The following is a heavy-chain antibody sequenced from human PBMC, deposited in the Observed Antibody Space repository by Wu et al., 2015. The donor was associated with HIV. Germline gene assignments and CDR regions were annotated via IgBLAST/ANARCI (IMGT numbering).Heavy chain of an antibody. J-gene: IGHJ6*02. CDR1: GYTFTAYY. CDR3: ARDRVVRGVTTYYYYGMDV. D-gene: IGHD3-10*01. V-gene: IGHV1-2*02. CDR2: INPNSGGT. Sequence: QVQLVQSGAEVKKPGASVKVSCKTSGYTFTAYYLHWVRQAPGQGLEWMGWINPNSGGTNFAQKFQGRVTMTRDTSISTVYMELSRLTSDDTAVYYCARDRVVRGVTTYYYYGMDVWGQGTTVTVSS.